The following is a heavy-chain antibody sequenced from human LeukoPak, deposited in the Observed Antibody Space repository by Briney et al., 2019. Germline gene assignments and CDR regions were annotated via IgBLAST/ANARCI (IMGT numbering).Heavy chain of an antibody. V-gene: IGHV3-23*01. J-gene: IGHJ4*02. D-gene: IGHD3-16*01. Sequence: GGSLRLSGAAPGFTFTGFGLTWFRQAPGKGLEWVSTIIGGGSHTQYADSVKGRFSISRDNSKNMVYLQMNSLRAEDTAVYYCAKIASGGWGQGTLVTVSS. CDR1: GFTFTGFG. CDR2: IIGGGSHT. CDR3: AKIASGG.